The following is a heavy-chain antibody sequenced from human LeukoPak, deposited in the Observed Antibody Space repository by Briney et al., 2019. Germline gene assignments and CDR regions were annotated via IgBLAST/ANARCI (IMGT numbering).Heavy chain of an antibody. CDR1: GFTFSSYS. D-gene: IGHD3-9*01. CDR3: ARDLGFYDILTGSDAFDI. V-gene: IGHV3-21*01. Sequence: PGGSLRLSYAASGFTFSSYSMNWVRQAPGKGLEWVSSISSSSSYIYYADSVKGRFTISRDNAKNSLYLQMNSLRAEDTAVYYCARDLGFYDILTGSDAFDIWGQGKMVTVSS. CDR2: ISSSSSYI. J-gene: IGHJ3*02.